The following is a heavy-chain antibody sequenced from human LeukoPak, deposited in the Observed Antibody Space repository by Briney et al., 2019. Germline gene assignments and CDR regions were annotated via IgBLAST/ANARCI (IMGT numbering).Heavy chain of an antibody. D-gene: IGHD4-11*01. CDR1: GGSFSGYY. CDR3: ARSNPNAFDY. Sequence: PSETLSLTCAVYGGSFSGYYWSWIRQPPGKGLEWIGEINHSGSTNYNPSLKSRVTLSVDTSKNQFSLKLSSVTAADTAVYYCARSNPNAFDYWGQGTLVTVSS. J-gene: IGHJ4*02. V-gene: IGHV4-34*01. CDR2: INHSGST.